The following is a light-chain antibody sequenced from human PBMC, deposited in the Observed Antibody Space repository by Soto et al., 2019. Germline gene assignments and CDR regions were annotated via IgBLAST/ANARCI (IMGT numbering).Light chain of an antibody. CDR3: QQYNKWPLT. CDR2: GAS. CDR1: QSVYST. V-gene: IGKV3-15*01. J-gene: IGKJ4*01. Sequence: EIVMTQSPATLSVSPGETATLSCRASQSVYSTLAWYQQKPGQAPRLLFYGASTRATGVPGRFSGSGSGTEFTLTIFGLQSEDFAVYYCQQYNKWPLTFGGGTRV.